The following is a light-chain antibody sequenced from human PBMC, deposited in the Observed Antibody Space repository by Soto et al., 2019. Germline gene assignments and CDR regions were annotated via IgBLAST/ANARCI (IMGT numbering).Light chain of an antibody. CDR2: DVS. CDR1: NSDIGGYNY. V-gene: IGLV2-14*03. Sequence: HSALTQPASVSGSPGQSITISCTGTNSDIGGYNYVSWYQQHPGKAPKLMIYDVSNRPSGVSYRFSGSKSGNTASLTISGLQAEDEADYYCSSYTSRSTLGVFGGGTQLTVL. J-gene: IGLJ2*01. CDR3: SSYTSRSTLGV.